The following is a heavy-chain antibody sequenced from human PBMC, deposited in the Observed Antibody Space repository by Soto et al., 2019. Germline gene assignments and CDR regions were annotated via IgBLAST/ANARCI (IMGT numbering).Heavy chain of an antibody. J-gene: IGHJ4*02. CDR3: AKEGYSSSWYQYFDY. CDR2: ISGSGGST. CDR1: GFTFGSYA. D-gene: IGHD6-13*01. V-gene: IGHV3-23*01. Sequence: VRLSCAASGFTFGSYAMSWVRQAPGKGLEWVSAISGSGGSTYYADSVKGRFTISRDNSKNTLYLQMNSLRAEDTAVYYCAKEGYSSSWYQYFDYWGQGTLVTVSS.